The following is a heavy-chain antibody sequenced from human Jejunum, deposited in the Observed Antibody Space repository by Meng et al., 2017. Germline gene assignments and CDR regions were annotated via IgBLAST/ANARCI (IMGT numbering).Heavy chain of an antibody. CDR1: GFSLTTRPVG. Sequence: SGPTLVKPTQTLTLTCTFSGFSLTTRPVGVGWIRQPPGKALESLVFIYWDDDKRYNPSLRSRLTITTDTSRNHVVLIMTNVDPLDTATYYCAHRLGPYNTDWDVGYFDYWGQGVQVTGYS. V-gene: IGHV2-5*02. J-gene: IGHJ4*02. CDR2: IYWDDDK. D-gene: IGHD1-14*01. CDR3: AHRLGPYNTDWDVGYFDY.